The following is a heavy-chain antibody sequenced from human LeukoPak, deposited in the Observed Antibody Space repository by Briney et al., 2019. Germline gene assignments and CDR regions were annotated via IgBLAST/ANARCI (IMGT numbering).Heavy chain of an antibody. Sequence: PGGSLRLSCAASGFTFSSYWMHWVRQAPGKGLVWVSRISGDGTSTGCADSVKGRFTISRDNAKSMLYLQMNSLRDEDTAVYYCGRQQAAAGDYWGQGTLVTVSS. D-gene: IGHD6-13*01. CDR2: ISGDGTST. V-gene: IGHV3-74*01. CDR3: GRQQAAAGDY. CDR1: GFTFSSYW. J-gene: IGHJ4*02.